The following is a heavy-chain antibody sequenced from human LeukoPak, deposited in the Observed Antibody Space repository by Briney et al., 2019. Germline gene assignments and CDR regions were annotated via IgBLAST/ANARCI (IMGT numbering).Heavy chain of an antibody. J-gene: IGHJ3*02. V-gene: IGHV3-21*01. Sequence: GGSLRLSCAASGLTFSSYSMNGVRQAPGKGLEWVSYISSSGSYIYYADSVKGRFTISRDNAKNSLYLQMNSLRAEDTAVYYCARAGGYCSSTSCYLTAFDIWGQGTMVTVSS. CDR2: ISSSGSYI. D-gene: IGHD2-2*01. CDR3: ARAGGYCSSTSCYLTAFDI. CDR1: GLTFSSYS.